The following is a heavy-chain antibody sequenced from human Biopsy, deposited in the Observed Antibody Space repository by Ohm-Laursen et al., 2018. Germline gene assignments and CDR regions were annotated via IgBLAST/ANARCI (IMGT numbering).Heavy chain of an antibody. CDR1: GGPLNSYY. CDR2: IYYSGIA. D-gene: IGHD5-24*01. J-gene: IGHJ5*02. CDR3: ARGGFGLDGYNSP. V-gene: IGHV4-59*01. Sequence: SETLSLTCTVSGGPLNSYYWSWILQPPGKGLEWIGYIYYSGIAANYNPSLKGRVTISVDTSKHQFSLRLTSATAADTAVYYCARGGFGLDGYNSPWGRGTLVIVSS.